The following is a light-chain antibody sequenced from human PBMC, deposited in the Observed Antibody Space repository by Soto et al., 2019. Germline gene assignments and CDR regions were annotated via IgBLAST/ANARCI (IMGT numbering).Light chain of an antibody. CDR2: EVS. Sequence: QSVLTQPASASGSPGQSITISCTGTSSDVGSYNLVSWYQQHPGKAPKLMIYEVSKRPSGVSNRFSGSKSGNTASLTISGLQAEDEADYYCCSYAGSSTYVFGTGTKLTVL. J-gene: IGLJ1*01. V-gene: IGLV2-23*02. CDR1: SSDVGSYNL. CDR3: CSYAGSSTYV.